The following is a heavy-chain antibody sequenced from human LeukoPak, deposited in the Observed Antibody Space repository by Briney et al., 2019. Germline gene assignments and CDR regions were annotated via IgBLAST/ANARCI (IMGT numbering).Heavy chain of an antibody. CDR1: GGSISNYY. Sequence: SETLSLTCTVSGGSISNYYWSWIRQPPGKGLEWIGYIYYSGSTNYNPSLKSRVTISVDTSKNQFSLNLNSVTAADTAVYYCARGILTGYSTYYFDYWGQGTLVTVSS. J-gene: IGHJ4*02. CDR2: IYYSGST. D-gene: IGHD3-9*01. V-gene: IGHV4-59*01. CDR3: ARGILTGYSTYYFDY.